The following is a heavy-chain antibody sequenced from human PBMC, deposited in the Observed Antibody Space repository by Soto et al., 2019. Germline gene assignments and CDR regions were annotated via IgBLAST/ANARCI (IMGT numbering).Heavy chain of an antibody. CDR3: ARDGAVTGTSYYGMDV. CDR2: IIPIFGTA. V-gene: IGHV1-69*01. CDR1: GGTISSYA. D-gene: IGHD6-19*01. J-gene: IGHJ6*02. Sequence: GTPVKVCCKASGGTISSYAIRWLRQAPGQGLEWMGGIIPIFGTANYAQNFQGRVTITADESTSTAYMELSSLRSEDTAVYYCARDGAVTGTSYYGMDVWRQGTTVTVS.